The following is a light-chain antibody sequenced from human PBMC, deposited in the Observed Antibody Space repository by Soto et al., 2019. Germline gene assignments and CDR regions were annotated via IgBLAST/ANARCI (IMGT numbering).Light chain of an antibody. V-gene: IGKV3-20*01. J-gene: IGKJ1*01. CDR2: GAS. Sequence: EIVLTQSPGTLSLSPVERATLSCRASQSVSSSYLAWYQQKPGQAPRLLIYGASSRATGIPDRFSGSGSGTDFTLTISRLEPEDFTVYYCHHYETFGQGTKVDIK. CDR3: HHYET. CDR1: QSVSSSY.